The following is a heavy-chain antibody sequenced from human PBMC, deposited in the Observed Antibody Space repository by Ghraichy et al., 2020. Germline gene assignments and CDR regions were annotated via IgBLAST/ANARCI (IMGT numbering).Heavy chain of an antibody. CDR2: INPNGGTT. Sequence: SVKVSCKTSGYNFIIYYIHWVRQAPGQGLEWVGLINPNGGTTIYAQKFQGSVTMTRDTSTSTVYLELSNLRSNDTAVYYCARGDGGSPDYWGQGTLVTASS. CDR1: GYNFIIYY. CDR3: ARGDGGSPDY. J-gene: IGHJ4*02. D-gene: IGHD1-26*01. V-gene: IGHV1-46*03.